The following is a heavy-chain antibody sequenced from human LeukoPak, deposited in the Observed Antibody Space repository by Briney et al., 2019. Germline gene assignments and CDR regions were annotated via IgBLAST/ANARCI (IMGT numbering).Heavy chain of an antibody. CDR1: GFTFSSYD. CDR3: ARALTFYGMDV. J-gene: IGHJ6*04. V-gene: IGHV3-30*04. Sequence: PGGSLRLSCAASGFTFSSYDMHWVRKAPGKGLEWVAVISYDGSNKYYADSVKGRFTISRDNSKNSLYLQMNSLRAEDTAVYYRARALTFYGMDVWGKGTTVTVSP. D-gene: IGHD2-21*02. CDR2: ISYDGSNK.